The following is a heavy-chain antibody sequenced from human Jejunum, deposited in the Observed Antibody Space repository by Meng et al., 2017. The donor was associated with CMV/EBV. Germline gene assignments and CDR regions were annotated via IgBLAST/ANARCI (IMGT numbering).Heavy chain of an antibody. D-gene: IGHD1/OR15-1a*01. CDR1: GFTFSSNW. CDR3: ARVEQEMC. V-gene: IGHV3-74*01. J-gene: IGHJ4*02. Sequence: DVQLVESGGGLVQPGGSLRLSCAASGFTFSSNWMHWVRQAPGKGLVWVSHINSDGSDTNYADSVKGRFTISRDNAKNTLYLQMNSLRDEDTAVYYCARVEQEMCWGQGTLVTVAS. CDR2: INSDGSDT.